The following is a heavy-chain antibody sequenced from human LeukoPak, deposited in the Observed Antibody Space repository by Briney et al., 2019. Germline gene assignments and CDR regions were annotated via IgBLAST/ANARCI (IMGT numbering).Heavy chain of an antibody. V-gene: IGHV3-30-3*01. Sequence: GGSLRLSCAASGFTFSSYAMHWVRQAPGKGLEWVAVISYDGSNKYYADSVKGRFTISRDNSKNTLYLQMNSLRAEDTAVYYCAKDRGSVPATADFDYWGQGTLVTVSS. J-gene: IGHJ4*02. D-gene: IGHD2-2*01. CDR1: GFTFSSYA. CDR3: AKDRGSVPATADFDY. CDR2: ISYDGSNK.